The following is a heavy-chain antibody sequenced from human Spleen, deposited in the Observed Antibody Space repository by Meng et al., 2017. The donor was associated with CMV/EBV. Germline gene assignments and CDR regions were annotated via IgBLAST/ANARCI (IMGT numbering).Heavy chain of an antibody. D-gene: IGHD2-15*01. V-gene: IGHV1-69*05. CDR2: INPIFGTA. J-gene: IGHJ4*02. CDR1: GGTFGRYG. CDR3: ARDGDDRGSSGY. Sequence: SCKASGGTFGRYGIIWVRQAPGQGLEWMGGINPIFGTAIYAQKFQGRVTIITDESTNTVYMEVSSLTSEDTAVYYCARDGDDRGSSGYWGQGTLVTVSS.